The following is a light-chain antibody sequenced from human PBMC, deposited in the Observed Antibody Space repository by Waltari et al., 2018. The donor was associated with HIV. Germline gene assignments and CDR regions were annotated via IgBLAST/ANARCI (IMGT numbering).Light chain of an antibody. Sequence: QSVLTPPPSASGTPGQSVTISCSRRSSNIGRSYIYWYQQIPGPAPKPLIYGNNQRPSGVPDRFSGSKSGTTASLAISGLRSEDEADYYCEAWDGSVSRRVFGGGTKLTVL. CDR3: EAWDGSVSRRV. CDR1: SSNIGRSY. CDR2: GNN. V-gene: IGLV1-47*01. J-gene: IGLJ3*02.